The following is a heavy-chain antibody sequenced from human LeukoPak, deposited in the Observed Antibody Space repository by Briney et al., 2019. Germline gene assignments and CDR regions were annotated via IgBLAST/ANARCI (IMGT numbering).Heavy chain of an antibody. Sequence: GGSLRLSCTASGFSFSNYNINWVRQAPGKGLEWVSSITTSSSYVFYGNSVKGRFTISRDNAKNSLYLQMNSLRAEDTAVYYCAREGSSGYYYDYWGQGTLVTVSS. CDR1: GFSFSNYN. D-gene: IGHD3-22*01. V-gene: IGHV3-21*04. J-gene: IGHJ4*02. CDR2: ITTSSSYV. CDR3: AREGSSGYYYDY.